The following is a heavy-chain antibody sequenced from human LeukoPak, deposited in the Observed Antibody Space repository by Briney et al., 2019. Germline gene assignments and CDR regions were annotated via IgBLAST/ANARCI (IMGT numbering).Heavy chain of an antibody. J-gene: IGHJ4*02. D-gene: IGHD3-22*01. CDR3: AKAAMIVVVITKTRPDY. V-gene: IGHV3-66*01. Sequence: PGGSLRLSCAASGFTVSSNYMSWVRQAPGKGLEWDSVIYSGGSTYYADSVKGRFTISRDNSKNTLYLQMNSLRAEDTAVYYCAKAAMIVVVITKTRPDYWGQGTLVTVSS. CDR1: GFTVSSNY. CDR2: IYSGGST.